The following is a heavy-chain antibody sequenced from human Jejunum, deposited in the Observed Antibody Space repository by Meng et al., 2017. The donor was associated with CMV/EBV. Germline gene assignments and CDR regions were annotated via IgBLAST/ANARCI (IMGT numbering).Heavy chain of an antibody. J-gene: IGHJ4*02. Sequence: GGSISGSSYYRGWIRQPPGKGLEWIGTMYYSGSTYYNPSLKSRVTVSLDTSKNQFSLTLSSVTAADTAVYYCARGTGSLGSKRDYWDQGTLVTVSS. V-gene: IGHV4-39*07. CDR2: MYYSGST. D-gene: IGHD1-14*01. CDR1: GGSISGSSYY. CDR3: ARGTGSLGSKRDY.